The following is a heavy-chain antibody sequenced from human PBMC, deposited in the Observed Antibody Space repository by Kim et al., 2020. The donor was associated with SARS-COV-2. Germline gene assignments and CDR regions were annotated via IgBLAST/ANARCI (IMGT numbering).Heavy chain of an antibody. CDR2: INPSGGST. CDR1: GYSFTSYY. Sequence: ASVKVSCKASGYSFTSYYMHWVRQAPGQGLEWMGIINPSGGSTRYAQKFQGRVTMTRDTSTSTVYMELNSLRSEDTAVYYCAIARWELPGVDYWGQGTLVTVSS. V-gene: IGHV1-46*01. J-gene: IGHJ4*02. CDR3: AIARWELPGVDY. D-gene: IGHD1-26*01.